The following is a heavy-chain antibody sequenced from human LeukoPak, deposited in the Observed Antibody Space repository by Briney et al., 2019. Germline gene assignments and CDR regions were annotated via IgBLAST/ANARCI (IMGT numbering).Heavy chain of an antibody. J-gene: IGHJ4*02. V-gene: IGHV4-39*02. CDR3: ARDYCSGGSCSYFDY. CDR1: GGSISSSSYY. Sequence: SETLSLTCTVSGGSISSSSYYWGWIRQPPGKGLEWIGSIYYSGSTYYNPSLKSRVTISVDTSKNQFSLKLSSVTAADTAVYYCARDYCSGGSCSYFDYWGQGTLVTVSS. CDR2: IYYSGST. D-gene: IGHD2-15*01.